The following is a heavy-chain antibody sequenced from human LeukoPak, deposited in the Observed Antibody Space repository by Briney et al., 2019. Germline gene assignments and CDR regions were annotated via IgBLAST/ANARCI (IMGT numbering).Heavy chain of an antibody. CDR2: ISAAGSGT. CDR1: GFSFTTHV. D-gene: IGHD1-26*01. V-gene: IGHV3-23*01. Sequence: GGSLRLSCAASGFSFTTHVMNWVRQAPGKGLEWVSAISAAGSGTDYADSVKGRFTISRDNSKNTLYVQMNGLRAEDTAVYYCARASGKAFDHWGQGTLVTVSS. CDR3: ARASGKAFDH. J-gene: IGHJ4*02.